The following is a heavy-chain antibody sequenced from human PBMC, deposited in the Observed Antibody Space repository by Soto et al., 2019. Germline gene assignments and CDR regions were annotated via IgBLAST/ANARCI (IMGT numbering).Heavy chain of an antibody. J-gene: IGHJ3*02. V-gene: IGHV1-18*01. CDR3: ARGSLLGSEWELLNAFDI. CDR2: ISAYNGNT. D-gene: IGHD1-26*01. Sequence: QVQLVQSGAEVKKPGASVKVSCKASGYTFTSYGISWVRQAPGQGLEWMGWISAYNGNTNYAQKLQGRVTMTTDTSTITAYMELRSLRSDDTAVYYCARGSLLGSEWELLNAFDIWGQGTMVTVSS. CDR1: GYTFTSYG.